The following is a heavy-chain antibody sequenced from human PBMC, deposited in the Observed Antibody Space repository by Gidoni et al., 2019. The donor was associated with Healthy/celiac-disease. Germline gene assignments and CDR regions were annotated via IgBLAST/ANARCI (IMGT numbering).Heavy chain of an antibody. CDR3: AREGVGATENLFDY. Sequence: QVQLVQSGAEVKKPGASVKVSCKASGYTFTGYYMHWVRQAPGQGLGWMGWINPNSGSTNYAQKFQGWVTMTRDTSISTAYMELSRLRSDDTAVYYCAREGVGATENLFDYWGQGTLVTVSS. CDR1: GYTFTGYY. J-gene: IGHJ4*02. D-gene: IGHD1-26*01. V-gene: IGHV1-2*04. CDR2: INPNSGST.